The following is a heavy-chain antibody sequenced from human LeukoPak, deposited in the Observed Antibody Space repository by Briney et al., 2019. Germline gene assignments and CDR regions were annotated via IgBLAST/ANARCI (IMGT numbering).Heavy chain of an antibody. Sequence: SETLSLTCTASGGSISSSSYYWGWIRQPPGKGLEWIGSIYYSGSTYYNPSLKSRVTISVDTSKDQFSLKLSSVTAADTAVYYCARGAVADYWGQGTLVTVSS. V-gene: IGHV4-39*01. D-gene: IGHD6-19*01. CDR2: IYYSGST. J-gene: IGHJ4*02. CDR1: GGSISSSSYY. CDR3: ARGAVADY.